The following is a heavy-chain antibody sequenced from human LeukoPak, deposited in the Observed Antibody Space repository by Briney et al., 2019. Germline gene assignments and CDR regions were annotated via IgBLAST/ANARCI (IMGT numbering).Heavy chain of an antibody. D-gene: IGHD1/OR15-1a*01. Sequence: GGSLRLSCAASGFTFSIYAMNWVRQAPGKGLEWVSSISNSGASTYYADSVKGRFTISRDNSKNTLYLQMNSLRAEDTAIYYCAQNWNNDKWGQGTLVTVSS. J-gene: IGHJ4*02. CDR1: GFTFSIYA. CDR3: AQNWNNDK. CDR2: ISNSGAST. V-gene: IGHV3-23*01.